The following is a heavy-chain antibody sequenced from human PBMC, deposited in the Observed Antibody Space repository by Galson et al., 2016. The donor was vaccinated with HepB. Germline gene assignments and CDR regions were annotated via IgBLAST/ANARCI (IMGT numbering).Heavy chain of an antibody. V-gene: IGHV3-30*18. D-gene: IGHD2-15*01. CDR3: AKGALTEGYCSGATCYGGYFDY. J-gene: IGHJ4*02. CDR2: ISYDGSNK. Sequence: SLRLSCAASGFPFSNFGMHWVRQAPGKGLKWVAVISYDGSNKFYADSVKGRFTISRDNPKKMMYLQMSGLRAEDTAVYYCAKGALTEGYCSGATCYGGYFDYWGQGTLVTASS. CDR1: GFPFSNFG.